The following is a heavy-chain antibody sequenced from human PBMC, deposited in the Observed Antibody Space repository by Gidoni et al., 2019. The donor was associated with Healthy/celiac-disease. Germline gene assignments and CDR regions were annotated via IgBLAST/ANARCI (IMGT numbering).Heavy chain of an antibody. CDR3: ARDPRSYDYVWGSYRDDAFDI. D-gene: IGHD3-16*02. Sequence: QVQRVESGGGVVQPGRSLRLTCEACGLTLSSKGMYGGRQAPGKGLEWVSVIWYDGSNKCYADSVKGRFTISIDNSKNTLYLQLNSLRAEDTAVYYFARDPRSYDYVWGSYRDDAFDIWGQGTMVTVSS. CDR2: IWYDGSNK. CDR1: GLTLSSKG. J-gene: IGHJ3*02. V-gene: IGHV3-33*01.